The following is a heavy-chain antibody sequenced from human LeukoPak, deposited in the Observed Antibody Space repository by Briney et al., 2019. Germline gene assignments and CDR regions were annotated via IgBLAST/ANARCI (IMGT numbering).Heavy chain of an antibody. CDR3: ARSKEPDDYGDSNWFDP. CDR1: GNSFGDYY. CDR2: IYTSGST. J-gene: IGHJ5*02. D-gene: IGHD4-17*01. V-gene: IGHV4-4*07. Sequence: SETLSLTCTVSGNSFGDYYWSWIRQPAGKGLEWIGRIYTSGSTTYNPSLKSRVTISVDTSKNQFSLKLSSVTAADTAVYYCARSKEPDDYGDSNWFDPWGQGTLVTVSS.